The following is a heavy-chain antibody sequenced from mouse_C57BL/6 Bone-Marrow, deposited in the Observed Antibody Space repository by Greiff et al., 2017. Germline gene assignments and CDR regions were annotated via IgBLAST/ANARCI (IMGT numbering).Heavy chain of an antibody. CDR1: GYSITSGYY. J-gene: IGHJ4*01. CDR2: ISYDGSN. Sequence: EVQLMESGPGLVKPSQSLSLTCSVTGYSITSGYYWNWIRQFPGNKLEWMGYISYDGSNNYNPSLKNRISITRDTSKNQFFLKLNSVTTEDTATYDGARDRRPLLYSCNAMDYWGQGTSVTVSS. CDR3: ARDRRPLLYSCNAMDY. V-gene: IGHV3-6*01. D-gene: IGHD1-1*02.